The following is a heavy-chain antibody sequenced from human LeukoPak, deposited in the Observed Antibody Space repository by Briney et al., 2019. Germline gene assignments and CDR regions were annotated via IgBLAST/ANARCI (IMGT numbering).Heavy chain of an antibody. CDR3: ARDPYSSGWYSIDYYYGMDV. CDR2: ISAYNGNT. Sequence: ASVKVSCKASGYTLTSYGISWVRQAPGQGLEWMGWISAYNGNTNYAQMLQGRVTMTTDTSTSTAYMELRSLRSDDTAVYYCARDPYSSGWYSIDYYYGMDVWGQGTTVTVSS. CDR1: GYTLTSYG. J-gene: IGHJ6*02. V-gene: IGHV1-18*01. D-gene: IGHD6-19*01.